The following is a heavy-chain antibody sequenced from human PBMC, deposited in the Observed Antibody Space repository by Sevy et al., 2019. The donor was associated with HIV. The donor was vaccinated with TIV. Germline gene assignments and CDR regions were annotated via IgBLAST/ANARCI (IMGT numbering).Heavy chain of an antibody. CDR1: GGSIGSSYY. CDR2: IYYSGNT. V-gene: IGHV4-39*01. CDR3: AKTETVYYYGMDV. J-gene: IGHJ6*02. D-gene: IGHD1-1*01. Sequence: ASLRLSCTISGGSIGSSYYWGWVRQRPGKGLELIGTIYYSGNTDYNPSLKSRVTISVDRSKNQVSLKLSSVTAADTAVYYCAKTETVYYYGMDVWGQGTSVTVSS.